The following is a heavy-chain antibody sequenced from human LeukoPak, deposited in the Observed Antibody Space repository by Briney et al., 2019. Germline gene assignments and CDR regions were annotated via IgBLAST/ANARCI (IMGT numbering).Heavy chain of an antibody. D-gene: IGHD2-2*02. Sequence: GESLKISCKGSGYSFTSYWIGWVRQVPGKGLEWMGIIYPGDSDTRYSPSFQGQVTISADKSISTAYLQWSSLKASDTAMYYCARQTIVVPAAIHFDYWGQGTLVTVSS. J-gene: IGHJ4*02. CDR3: ARQTIVVPAAIHFDY. CDR1: GYSFTSYW. V-gene: IGHV5-51*01. CDR2: IYPGDSDT.